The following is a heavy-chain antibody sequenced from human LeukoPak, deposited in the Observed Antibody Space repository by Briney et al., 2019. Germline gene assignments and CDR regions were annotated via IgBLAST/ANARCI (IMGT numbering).Heavy chain of an antibody. CDR3: ARASLLWLGDTRGHNWFDP. CDR1: GGSVSSGTYY. CDR2: MYYSGKTT. D-gene: IGHD3-10*01. J-gene: IGHJ5*02. V-gene: IGHV4-61*01. Sequence: KPSETLSLTCTVSGGSVSSGTYYWSWIRQSPGKGLEWIGYMYYSGKTTNYNPSLKSRVTISVDTSKNQFSLKLSSVTAADTAVYYCARASLLWLGDTRGHNWFDPWGQGTLVTVSS.